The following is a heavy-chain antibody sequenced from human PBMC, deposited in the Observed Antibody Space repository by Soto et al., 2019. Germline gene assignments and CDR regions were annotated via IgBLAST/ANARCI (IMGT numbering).Heavy chain of an antibody. CDR3: AIYLGSTDS. CDR2: ISGYTGNT. D-gene: IGHD2-2*01. CDR1: GYTFTSYG. J-gene: IGHJ4*02. V-gene: IGHV1-18*01. Sequence: GASVKVSCKASGYTFTSYGISWVRQAPGQGLEWMGWISGYTGNTNYAEKFQGRVTMTTDTSTSTAYMELRSLTSDDTAVFYCAIYLGSTDSWGQGTLVTVSS.